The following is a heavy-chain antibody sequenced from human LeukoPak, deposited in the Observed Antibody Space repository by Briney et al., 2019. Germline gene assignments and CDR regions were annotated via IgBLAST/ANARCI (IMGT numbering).Heavy chain of an antibody. CDR2: ITYRRSA. V-gene: IGHV4-34*01. Sequence: SETLSLTCAVYGSLDIYYFMFVRQPPGKGLQWLGEITYRRSADYNPSLKSRLTISIDVPQRQISLQLRSVTAADTAVYYCARDHLANLASRLFDPWGQGSLVTVSS. J-gene: IGHJ5*02. CDR1: GSLDIYY. D-gene: IGHD3-3*01. CDR3: ARDHLANLASRLFDP.